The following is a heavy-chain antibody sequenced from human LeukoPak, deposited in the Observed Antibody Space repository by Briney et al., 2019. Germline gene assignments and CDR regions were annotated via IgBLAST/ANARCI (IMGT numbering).Heavy chain of an antibody. CDR2: ISSSTDYI. Sequence: PGGSLRLSCAASGFTFSSYTMSWVRQAPGKGLEWVSSISSSTDYIYYADSVKGRFTISRDNAKNSLYLQMNSLRAEDTAVYYCAREGHRRTFDYWGQGPRSPSPQ. V-gene: IGHV3-21*01. J-gene: IGHJ4*02. CDR3: AREGHRRTFDY. D-gene: IGHD1-14*01. CDR1: GFTFSSYT.